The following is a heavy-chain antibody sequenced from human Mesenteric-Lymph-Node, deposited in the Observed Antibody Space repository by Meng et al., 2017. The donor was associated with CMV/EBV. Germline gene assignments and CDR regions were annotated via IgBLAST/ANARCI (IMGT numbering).Heavy chain of an antibody. CDR3: GRNYRALDDIGGRSLDS. D-gene: IGHD2-15*01. V-gene: IGHV1-18*01. J-gene: IGHJ1*01. CDR2: ISADTDNR. CDR1: GYAFTKYG. Sequence: ASVKVSCKASGYAFTKYGISWVRQAPGQGLEWMGWISADTDNRRVQGRVTMTTDTSTSTAYMELRSLRSDDTAVYYCGRNYRALDDIGGRSLDSWGQGTLVTVSS.